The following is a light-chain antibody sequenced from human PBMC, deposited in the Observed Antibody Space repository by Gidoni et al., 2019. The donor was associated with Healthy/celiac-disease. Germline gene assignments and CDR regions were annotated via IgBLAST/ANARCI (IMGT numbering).Light chain of an antibody. CDR3: QQSYSTLRFT. CDR2: AAS. CDR1: QSISSY. V-gene: IGKV1-39*01. Sequence: DSQMTQSPSSLSASVGDRVTITCRASQSISSYLNWYQQKPGKAPKLLIYAASSLQSGVPSRFSGSGSGTDFTLTISSLQPEDFATYYCQQSYSTLRFTFGPGTKVDIK. J-gene: IGKJ3*01.